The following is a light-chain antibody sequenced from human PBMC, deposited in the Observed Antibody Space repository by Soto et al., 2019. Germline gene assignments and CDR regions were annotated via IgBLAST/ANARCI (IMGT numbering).Light chain of an antibody. J-gene: IGLJ1*01. Sequence: QSVLTQPRSVSGSPGQSVTISCTGTSSDVGGYNYVSWYQQHPGRAPKVMIYDVSKRPSGVPDRFSGSKSGSTASLTISGLQAEDEADYYCCSYAGSYTYVFGTGTKVTVL. V-gene: IGLV2-11*01. CDR3: CSYAGSYTYV. CDR2: DVS. CDR1: SSDVGGYNY.